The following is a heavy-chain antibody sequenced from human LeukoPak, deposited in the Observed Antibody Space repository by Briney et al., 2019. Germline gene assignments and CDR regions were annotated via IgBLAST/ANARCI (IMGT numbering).Heavy chain of an antibody. J-gene: IGHJ3*02. CDR3: ARGRFIYAFDI. Sequence: PSETLSLTCTVSGGSISSYYWSWIRQPPGKGLEWIGEINHSGSTNYNPSLKSRVTISVDTSKNQFSLKLSSVTAADTAVYYCARGRFIYAFDIWGQGTMVTVSS. CDR2: INHSGST. CDR1: GGSISSYY. D-gene: IGHD3-16*02. V-gene: IGHV4-34*01.